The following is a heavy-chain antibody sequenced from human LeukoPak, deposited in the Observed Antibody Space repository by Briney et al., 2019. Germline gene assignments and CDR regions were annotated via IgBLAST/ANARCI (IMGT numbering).Heavy chain of an antibody. J-gene: IGHJ4*02. V-gene: IGHV4-59*01. CDR1: GGSISSYY. D-gene: IGHD6-13*01. Sequence: PSETLSLTCTVSGGSISSYYWSWIRQPPGKGLEWIGYIYYSGSTNYNPSLKSRVTISVDTSKNQFSLKLSSVTAADTPVYYCARGGYSSSWIPFDYWGQGTLVTVSS. CDR3: ARGGYSSSWIPFDY. CDR2: IYYSGST.